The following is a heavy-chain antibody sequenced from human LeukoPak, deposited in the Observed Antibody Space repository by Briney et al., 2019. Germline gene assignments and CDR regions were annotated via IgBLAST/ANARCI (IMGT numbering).Heavy chain of an antibody. CDR2: IKNKDNSYGT. D-gene: IGHD1-26*01. CDR1: GFSFSDHY. CDR3: TRVRLGAATRYFDY. J-gene: IGHJ4*02. Sequence: GGSLRLSCAASGFSFSDHYMDWVRLAPGKGLEWVGRIKNKDNSYGTDYAAAVKGRFTLSRDDSKDSLYLQMNSLRSEDTALYYCTRVRLGAATRYFDYWGQGTLVTVSS. V-gene: IGHV3-72*01.